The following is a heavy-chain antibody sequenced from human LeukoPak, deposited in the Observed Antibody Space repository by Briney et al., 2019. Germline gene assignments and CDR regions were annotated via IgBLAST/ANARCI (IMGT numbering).Heavy chain of an antibody. J-gene: IGHJ3*02. CDR2: IYYSGST. Sequence: SETLSLTCTVSGGSMSSYYWSWIRQPPGKGLEWIGYIYYSGSTNYNPSLKSRVTISVDTSKNQFSLKLSSVTAADTAVYYCARRGGQQLVRAFDIWGQGTMVTVSS. CDR3: ARRGGQQLVRAFDI. CDR1: GGSMSSYY. V-gene: IGHV4-59*01. D-gene: IGHD6-13*01.